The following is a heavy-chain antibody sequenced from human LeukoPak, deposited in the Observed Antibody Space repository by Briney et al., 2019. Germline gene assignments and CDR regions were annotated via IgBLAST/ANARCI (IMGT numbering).Heavy chain of an antibody. V-gene: IGHV4-34*01. D-gene: IGHD3-22*01. Sequence: SETLSLTCAVYGGSFSGYYWSWIRQPPGKGLEWIGEINHSGSTNYNPSLKSRVTVSADTSKNQFSLKVNSVTAADTAVYYCARGPFPSGYVDYWGQGTLVTVSS. J-gene: IGHJ4*02. CDR3: ARGPFPSGYVDY. CDR2: INHSGST. CDR1: GGSFSGYY.